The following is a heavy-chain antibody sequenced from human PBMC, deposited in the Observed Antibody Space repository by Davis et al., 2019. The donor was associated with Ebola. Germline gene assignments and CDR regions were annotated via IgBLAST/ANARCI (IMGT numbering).Heavy chain of an antibody. CDR2: IWYDGSRK. Sequence: GSLRLSCAASGFNFRSYGMHWVRQAPDKGLEWVAVIWYDGSRKYYGDSVKGRFTISRDNSNNLLYLQMNSLRAEDTAVYYCAIPDCSGANCYSVYIKNWGQGTLVTVSS. D-gene: IGHD2-15*01. J-gene: IGHJ4*02. CDR1: GFNFRSYG. V-gene: IGHV3-33*01. CDR3: AIPDCSGANCYSVYIKN.